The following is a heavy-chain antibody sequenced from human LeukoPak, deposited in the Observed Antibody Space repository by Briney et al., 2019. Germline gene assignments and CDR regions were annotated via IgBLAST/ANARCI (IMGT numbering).Heavy chain of an antibody. V-gene: IGHV3-30*03. CDR1: GFTFSSYG. CDR2: ISYDGSNK. J-gene: IGHJ5*02. Sequence: GGSLRLSCAASGFTFSSYGMHWVRQAPGKGLEWVAVISYDGSNKYYADSVKGRFTISRDNAKNSLYLQMNSLRAEDTAVYYCARDGTYGDNWFDPWGQGTLVTVSS. D-gene: IGHD4-17*01. CDR3: ARDGTYGDNWFDP.